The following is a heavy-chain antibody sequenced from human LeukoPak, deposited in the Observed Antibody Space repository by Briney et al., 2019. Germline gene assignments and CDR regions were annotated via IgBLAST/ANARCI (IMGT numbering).Heavy chain of an antibody. CDR1: GGTFSSYA. J-gene: IGHJ6*03. CDR2: IIPIFGTA. CDR3: ARDSYYYYYYMDV. Sequence: SVKVSCKASGGTFSSYAISWVRQAPGQGLEWMGRIIPIFGTANYAQKFQGRATITTDESTSTAYMELSSLRSEDTAVYYCARDSYYYYYYMDVWGKGTTVTVSS. V-gene: IGHV1-69*05.